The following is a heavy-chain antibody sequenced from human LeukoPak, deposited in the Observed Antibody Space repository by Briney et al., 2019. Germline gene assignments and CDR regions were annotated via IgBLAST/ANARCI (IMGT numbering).Heavy chain of an antibody. J-gene: IGHJ4*02. V-gene: IGHV3-23*01. Sequence: GGSLRLSCVGSGFTFRSHAISWVRQAPEKGLGFVSGIYENGGTTYYADSVKGRFSISRDNSKNTLYLQMDSLRGEDTAVYYCAKDFRIGYSAHFDYWGQGALVTVSS. CDR3: AKDFRIGYSAHFDY. D-gene: IGHD2-21*01. CDR1: GFTFRSHA. CDR2: IYENGGTT.